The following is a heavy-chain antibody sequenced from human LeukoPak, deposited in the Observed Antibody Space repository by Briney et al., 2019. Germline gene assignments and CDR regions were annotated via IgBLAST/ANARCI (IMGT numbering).Heavy chain of an antibody. CDR3: ARDIDTSSHYGWFDP. Sequence: GRALRLSCAASGFTFSKYGIHWVRQAPGKGVGVVSFLWSHGRSEYYADSVKGRFTISRDNSKNTVYLQMNSLRAEDTAVYYCARDIDTSSHYGWFDPWGQGTLVIVSS. CDR2: LWSHGRSE. CDR1: GFTFSKYG. J-gene: IGHJ5*02. V-gene: IGHV3-33*01. D-gene: IGHD3-22*01.